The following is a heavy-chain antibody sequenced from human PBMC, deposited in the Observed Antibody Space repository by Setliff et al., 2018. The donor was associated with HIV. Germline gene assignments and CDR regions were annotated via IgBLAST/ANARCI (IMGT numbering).Heavy chain of an antibody. D-gene: IGHD3-10*01. V-gene: IGHV4-4*07. Sequence: PSETLSLTCTVSGGSISSYYWSWIRQPAGKGLEWIGRIYTSGSTNYNPSLNSRVTMSVDTSKNQFSLKLSSVTAADTAVYYCARDDVLWFGNWFDPWGQGTLVTVSS. CDR2: IYTSGST. J-gene: IGHJ5*02. CDR1: GGSISSYY. CDR3: ARDDVLWFGNWFDP.